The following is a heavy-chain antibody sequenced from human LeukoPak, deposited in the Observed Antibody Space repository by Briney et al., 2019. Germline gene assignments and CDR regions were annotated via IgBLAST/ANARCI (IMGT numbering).Heavy chain of an antibody. CDR3: ARGPEDYYYAMDV. J-gene: IGHJ6*02. CDR2: INPSGST. Sequence: GASVKVSCKAPGYTFISDYIHWVRQAPGQGLEWMGIINPSGSTNYAQNFQGRVTMTRDTSTSTVYMELSSLRSEDTAVYYCARGPEDYYYAMDVWGQGTTVTVSS. V-gene: IGHV1-46*01. CDR1: GYTFISDY.